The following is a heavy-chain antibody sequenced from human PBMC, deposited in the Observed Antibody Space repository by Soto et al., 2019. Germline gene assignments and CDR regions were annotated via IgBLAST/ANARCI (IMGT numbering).Heavy chain of an antibody. V-gene: IGHV3-33*01. CDR3: ARGYSSAWSEDEAVFDY. D-gene: IGHD6-19*01. J-gene: IGHJ4*02. CDR2: MWYDGTNI. Sequence: QLQLVESGGGVVQPGRSLRISCSASGFSLSNYVMHWVRQAPGKGPEWVAVMWYDGTNIYYADSVKGRFTISRDNSKDTLFLQMNNLRAEDTAVYYCARGYSSAWSEDEAVFDYWGPGTLVTVS. CDR1: GFSLSNYV.